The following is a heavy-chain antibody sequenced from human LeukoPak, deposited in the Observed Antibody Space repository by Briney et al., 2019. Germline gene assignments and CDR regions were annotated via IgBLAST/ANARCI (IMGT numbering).Heavy chain of an antibody. CDR1: GYSFTTYW. CDR2: IYPGDSDT. J-gene: IGHJ3*02. Sequence: GESLKISCKGSGYSFTTYWIGWVRQMPGKGLEWMGIIYPGDSDTRYSPSFQGQVTISADKSISTAYLQWSSLKASDTAMYYCAAYSGSKKDAFDIWGQGTMVTVSS. D-gene: IGHD1-26*01. CDR3: AAYSGSKKDAFDI. V-gene: IGHV5-51*01.